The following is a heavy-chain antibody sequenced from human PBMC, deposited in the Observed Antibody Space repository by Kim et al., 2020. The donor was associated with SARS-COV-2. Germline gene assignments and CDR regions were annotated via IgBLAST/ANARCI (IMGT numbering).Heavy chain of an antibody. D-gene: IGHD6-25*01. CDR3: ARDLNPRYSSAGGRNWFDP. Sequence: GGSLRLSCAASGFTFDDYGMSWVRQAPGKGLEWVSGINWNGGSTGYADSVKGRFTISRDNAKNSLYLQMNSLRAEDTALYYCARDLNPRYSSAGGRNWFDPWGQGTLVTVSS. CDR1: GFTFDDYG. V-gene: IGHV3-20*04. J-gene: IGHJ5*02. CDR2: INWNGGST.